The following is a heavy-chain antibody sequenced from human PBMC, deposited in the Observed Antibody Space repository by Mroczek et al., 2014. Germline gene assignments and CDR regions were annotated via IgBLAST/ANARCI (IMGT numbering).Heavy chain of an antibody. CDR2: MNPNSGNT. V-gene: IGHV1-8*01. CDR1: GYTFTSYD. CDR3: AISTYDIPDYYYYYMDV. D-gene: IGHD2-8*01. Sequence: QVQLVQSGAEVKKPGASVKVSCKASGYTFTSYDINWVRQATGQGLEWMGWMNPNSGNTGYAQKFQGRVTMTRNTSISTAYMELSSLRSEDTAVYYCAISTYDIPDYYYYYMDVWGKGTTVTVSS. J-gene: IGHJ6*03.